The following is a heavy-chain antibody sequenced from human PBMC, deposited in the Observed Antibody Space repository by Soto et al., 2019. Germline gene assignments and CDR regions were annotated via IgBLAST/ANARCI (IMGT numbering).Heavy chain of an antibody. CDR1: GYSFTSYW. J-gene: IGHJ6*03. CDR2: IYPGDSDT. CDR3: ARLTEEYYYGSGSHNNYYYYMDV. V-gene: IGHV5-51*01. Sequence: PGESLKISCKGSGYSFTSYWIGWVRQMPGKGLEWMGIIYPGDSDTRYSPSFQGQVTISADKSISTAYLQWSSLKASDTAMYYCARLTEEYYYGSGSHNNYYYYMDVWGKGTTVTVSS. D-gene: IGHD3-10*01.